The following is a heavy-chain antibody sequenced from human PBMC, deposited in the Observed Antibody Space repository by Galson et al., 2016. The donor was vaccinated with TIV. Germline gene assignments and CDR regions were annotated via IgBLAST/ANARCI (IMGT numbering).Heavy chain of an antibody. CDR3: VREGSTVTMHHYFGMDV. CDR2: IYESGTT. J-gene: IGHJ6*02. D-gene: IGHD4-17*01. CDR1: GYSISSGYY. Sequence: SETLSLTCAVSGYSISSGYYWGWVRQGKGLQWIGSIYESGTTYYNPSLKSRLTMSVDTSKNQFSLKLSSVTAADTAVYYCVREGSTVTMHHYFGMDVWGQGTSVTVSS. V-gene: IGHV4-38-2*02.